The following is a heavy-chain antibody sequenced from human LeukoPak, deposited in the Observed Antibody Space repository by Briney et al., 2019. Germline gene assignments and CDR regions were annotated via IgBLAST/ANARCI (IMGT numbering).Heavy chain of an antibody. V-gene: IGHV3-23*01. CDR1: GFTFSSYA. Sequence: GGSLRLSCAASGFTFSSYAMSWVRQAPGKGLEWVSAISGSGGSTYYADSVKGRFTISRDNSKNTLYLQTNSLRAEDTAVYYCAKVVRDGSSSALSFDYWGQGTLVTVSS. CDR2: ISGSGGST. CDR3: AKVVRDGSSSALSFDY. D-gene: IGHD6-6*01. J-gene: IGHJ4*02.